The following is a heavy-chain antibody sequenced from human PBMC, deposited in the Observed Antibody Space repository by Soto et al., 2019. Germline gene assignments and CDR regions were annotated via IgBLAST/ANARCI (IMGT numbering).Heavy chain of an antibody. CDR2: INPNSGGT. CDR3: ARAKRIAARPPGPTYNWFDP. D-gene: IGHD6-6*01. V-gene: IGHV1-2*04. Sequence: QVQLVQSGAEVKKPGASVKVSCKASGYTFTGYYMHWLRQAPGQGLERIRWINPNSGGTNYAQKFQGWVTMTRDTSISTAYMALSRLRSDDTAVYYCARAKRIAARPPGPTYNWFDPWGQGTLVTVSS. CDR1: GYTFTGYY. J-gene: IGHJ5*02.